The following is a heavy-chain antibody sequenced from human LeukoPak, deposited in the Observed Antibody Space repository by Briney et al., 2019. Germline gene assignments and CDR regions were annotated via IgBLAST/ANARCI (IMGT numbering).Heavy chain of an antibody. D-gene: IGHD3-10*01. Sequence: GGSLRLSCAASGFTFDDYAMHWVRQAPGKGLEWVSGISWNSGSIGYADSVKGRFTISRDNAKNSLYLQMNSLRAEDTALYYCAKDGVYYYGSGSPYYFDYWGQGTLVTVSS. V-gene: IGHV3-9*01. CDR3: AKDGVYYYGSGSPYYFDY. CDR2: ISWNSGSI. CDR1: GFTFDDYA. J-gene: IGHJ4*02.